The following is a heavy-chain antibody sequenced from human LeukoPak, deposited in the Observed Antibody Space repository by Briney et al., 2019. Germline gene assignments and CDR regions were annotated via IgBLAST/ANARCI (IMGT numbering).Heavy chain of an antibody. CDR2: IRADGTRI. J-gene: IGHJ3*02. Sequence: GGSLRLSCAASGFPLSSYWMHWVRQAPGKGLEWVAQIRADGTRIVYGDSVKGRFTTSRDNARNMLFLQMNSLRPEDSAVYYCARDDVSPQAFDIWGQGTMVTVSS. D-gene: IGHD2/OR15-2a*01. CDR1: GFPLSSYW. V-gene: IGHV3-74*01. CDR3: ARDDVSPQAFDI.